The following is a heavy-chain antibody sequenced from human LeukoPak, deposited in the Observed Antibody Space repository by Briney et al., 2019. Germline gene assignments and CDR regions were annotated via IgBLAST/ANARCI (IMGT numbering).Heavy chain of an antibody. D-gene: IGHD5-12*01. Sequence: GGSLRLSCAASGFTFSSYSMNWVRQAPGKGLEWVSSISSSSSYIYYADSVKGRFTISRDNAKNSLYLQMNSLRAEDTAVYYCAREAMSGYDFFDYWGQGTLVTVSS. CDR3: AREAMSGYDFFDY. CDR2: ISSSSSYI. CDR1: GFTFSSYS. J-gene: IGHJ4*02. V-gene: IGHV3-21*01.